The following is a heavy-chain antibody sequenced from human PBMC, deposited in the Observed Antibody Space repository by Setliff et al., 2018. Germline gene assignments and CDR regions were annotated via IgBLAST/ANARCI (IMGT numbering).Heavy chain of an antibody. CDR2: ISTSSGTR. D-gene: IGHD3-22*01. CDR1: GFSFSNYG. V-gene: IGHV3-48*01. Sequence: GGSLRLSCVVSGFSFSNYGMTWARQAPGKGLEWISYISTSSGTRYYADSVKGRFTISRDNANQSLYLQMNSLRAEDTAVYYCARLALTGYDSSGYYYALEYYYYMDVWGKGTTVTVSS. CDR3: ARLALTGYDSSGYYYALEYYYYMDV. J-gene: IGHJ6*03.